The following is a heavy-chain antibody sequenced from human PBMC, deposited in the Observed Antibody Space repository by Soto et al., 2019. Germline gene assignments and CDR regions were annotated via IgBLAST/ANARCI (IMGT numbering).Heavy chain of an antibody. Sequence: QVHLVQSGAEVKKPGASVTVSCKTSGYTFTDYAIYWVRQAPGQSLVWMGWISTGNGNTTFSQKFQVRGTITRATAATTASMELIRLRSEDTAVYYCAKGSRMWTPDYWGQGALVTVYS. CDR3: AKGSRMWTPDY. D-gene: IGHD2-21*01. CDR2: ISTGNGNT. J-gene: IGHJ4*02. V-gene: IGHV1-3*04. CDR1: GYTFTDYA.